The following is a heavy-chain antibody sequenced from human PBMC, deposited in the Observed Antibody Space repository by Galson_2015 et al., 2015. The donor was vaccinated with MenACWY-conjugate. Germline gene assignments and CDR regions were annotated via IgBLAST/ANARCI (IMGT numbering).Heavy chain of an antibody. D-gene: IGHD3-9*01. Sequence: PALVKPPQTLTLTCTFSGFSLTTTGVGVGWIRQPPGKALEWLALIYWDDDQRVSPSLKSRLTITKDTSKNQVVLTMTNVDPVDTATYYCAHGNFDILTGYYWFDAFDIWGQGTMVTVSS. J-gene: IGHJ3*02. CDR3: AHGNFDILTGYYWFDAFDI. CDR2: IYWDDDQ. CDR1: GFSLTTTGVG. V-gene: IGHV2-5*02.